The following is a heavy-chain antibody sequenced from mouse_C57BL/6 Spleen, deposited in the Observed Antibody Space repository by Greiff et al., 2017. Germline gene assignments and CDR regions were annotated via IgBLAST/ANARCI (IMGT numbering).Heavy chain of an antibody. D-gene: IGHD2-1*01. CDR2: LSYDGSN. Sequence: ESGPGLVKPSQSLSLTCSVTGYSITSGYYWNWIRQFPGNKLEWMGYLSYDGSNNYNPSLKNRITITRDTSKNQFFLKLNSVTTEDTATYYCARGYGNNGYFDVWGTGTTVTVSS. J-gene: IGHJ1*03. CDR1: GYSITSGYY. CDR3: ARGYGNNGYFDV. V-gene: IGHV3-6*01.